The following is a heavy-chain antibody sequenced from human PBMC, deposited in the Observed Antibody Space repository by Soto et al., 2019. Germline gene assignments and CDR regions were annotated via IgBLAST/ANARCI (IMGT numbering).Heavy chain of an antibody. D-gene: IGHD5-12*01. CDR1: GGSLFGDY. CDR2: INSDGNT. V-gene: IGHV4-4*07. J-gene: IGHJ5*02. Sequence: KSSETLSLTCTVSGGSLFGDYCTWIRQPAGGGLEWIGRINSDGNTNYSPSLKSRDTMSVDPPRKHFSLNLTSVTAADTASYFCARARRLENWFDPWGPGIQVTVSS. CDR3: ARARRLENWFDP.